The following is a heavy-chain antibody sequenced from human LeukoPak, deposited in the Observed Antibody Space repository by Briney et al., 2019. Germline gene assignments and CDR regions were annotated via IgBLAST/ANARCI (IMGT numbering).Heavy chain of an antibody. CDR2: ISAYNGNT. CDR1: GYTFTSYG. V-gene: IGHV1-18*01. Sequence: GASVKVSCKASGYTFTSYGISWVRQAPGQGLEWMGWISAYNGNTNYAQKLQGRVTMTTDTSMSTAYMELRSLRSEDTAVYYCARAQRITMVRGPKRYKGYFDYWGQGTLVTVSS. CDR3: ARAQRITMVRGPKRYKGYFDY. J-gene: IGHJ4*02. D-gene: IGHD3-10*01.